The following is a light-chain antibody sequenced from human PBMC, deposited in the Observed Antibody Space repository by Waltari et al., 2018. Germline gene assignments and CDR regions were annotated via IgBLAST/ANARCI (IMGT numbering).Light chain of an antibody. CDR2: ANN. CDR1: SSNIRAGYD. Sequence: QSVLTQPPSVSGAPGQRVTISCTGSSSNIRAGYDVHWYQQFPGTAPRLLIRANNNRPSGVPDRFSGSTSGTSASLAVTGLQAEDEADYFCQSFDSSLSSHVFGTGTKVTVL. V-gene: IGLV1-40*01. CDR3: QSFDSSLSSHV. J-gene: IGLJ1*01.